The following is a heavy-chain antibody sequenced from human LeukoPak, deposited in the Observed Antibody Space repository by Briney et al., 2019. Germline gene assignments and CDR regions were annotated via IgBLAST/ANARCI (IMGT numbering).Heavy chain of an antibody. CDR2: ISYDGRQK. CDR3: TKAKGQSWLFSHY. CDR1: GFTFSTYR. J-gene: IGHJ4*02. V-gene: IGHV3-30*18. D-gene: IGHD3-22*01. Sequence: GGSLRLSCAASGFTFSTYRMNWVRQAPGKGLEWVAVISYDGRQKYYADSVKGRFTISRDNSKDTVYLQMNDLRGEDTAIYYCTKAKGQSWLFSHYWGRGTLVTVSS.